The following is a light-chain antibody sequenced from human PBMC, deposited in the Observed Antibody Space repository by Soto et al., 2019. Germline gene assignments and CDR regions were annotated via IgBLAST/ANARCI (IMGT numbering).Light chain of an antibody. CDR3: SSYTTVSPHVL. CDR1: TSDIGDYDY. CDR2: DFS. Sequence: QSALTQPASVSGSPGQSVTISCTGTTSDIGDYDYVSWYQQYPDKAPKLVIFDFSDRPSGLFTRFSGSKSGNTASLTISGLQAEDEADYYCSSYTTVSPHVLFGGGTKLTVL. V-gene: IGLV2-14*03. J-gene: IGLJ3*02.